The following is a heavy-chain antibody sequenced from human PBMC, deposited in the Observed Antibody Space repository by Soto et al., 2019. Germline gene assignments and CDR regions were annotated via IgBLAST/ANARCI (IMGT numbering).Heavy chain of an antibody. Sequence: EVPLVESGGGLVQPGGSLRLSCAASGFTFSSYSMNWVRQAPGKGLEWVSYISSSSSTIYYAASVKGRFTISRDNAKNSLYLQMNSLRDEDTAVYYCARGNPITMIVVVAPDFDYWGQGTLVTVSS. CDR1: GFTFSSYS. CDR3: ARGNPITMIVVVAPDFDY. D-gene: IGHD3-22*01. V-gene: IGHV3-48*02. CDR2: ISSSSSTI. J-gene: IGHJ4*02.